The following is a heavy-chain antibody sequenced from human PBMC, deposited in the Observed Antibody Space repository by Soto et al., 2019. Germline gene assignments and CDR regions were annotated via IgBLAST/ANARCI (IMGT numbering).Heavy chain of an antibody. CDR2: ISGSGGST. J-gene: IGHJ5*02. V-gene: IGHV3-23*01. CDR1: GFTFSSYA. CDR3: ANPVRTYKKSNWFDP. Sequence: PGGSLRLSCAPSGFTFSSYAMSWVRQAPGKGLEWVSAISGSGGSTYYADSVKGRFTISRDNSKNTLYLQMNSLRAEDTAVYYCANPVRTYKKSNWFDPWGQGTLVTVSS. D-gene: IGHD3-10*01.